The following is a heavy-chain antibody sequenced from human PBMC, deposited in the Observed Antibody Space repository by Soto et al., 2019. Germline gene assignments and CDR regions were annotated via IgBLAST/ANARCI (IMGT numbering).Heavy chain of an antibody. V-gene: IGHV4-59*08. CDR1: GNSIGDYY. J-gene: IGHJ4*02. Sequence: SETLSLTCTVSGNSIGDYYWSWFRQSPGKGLEWIGYIYGSGSTNYNPSLKSRVTISADTSKNQSSLKLTSVTAADTAVYYCARRRIGDYWGQGTPVTVSS. D-gene: IGHD3-3*01. CDR2: IYGSGST. CDR3: ARRRIGDY.